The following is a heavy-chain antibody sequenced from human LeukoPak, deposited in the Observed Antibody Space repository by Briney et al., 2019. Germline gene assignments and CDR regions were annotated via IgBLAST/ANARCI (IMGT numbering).Heavy chain of an antibody. CDR2: IYPGDSHT. CDR1: GYTFTSYW. V-gene: IGHV5-51*01. Sequence: GESLKISCKASGYTFTSYWIGWVRQMPGKGLEWMGIIYPGDSHTTYSPSFQGQVTISADKSISTAYLHRSSLKASDTAMYYCARLGPDSGLRDWGQGTLVTVSS. D-gene: IGHD6-19*01. J-gene: IGHJ4*02. CDR3: ARLGPDSGLRD.